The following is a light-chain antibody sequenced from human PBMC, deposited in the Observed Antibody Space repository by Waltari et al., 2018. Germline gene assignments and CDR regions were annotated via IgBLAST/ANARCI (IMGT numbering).Light chain of an antibody. J-gene: IGLJ1*01. Sequence: QSVLTQPASASGSPGQSITFSCTGTSSDVGGFNYVSWYQQYPGKAPKLLIYDVNKRPSGVSNRFSASKSGNTASLTISGLQAEDEADYYCCSFRSRNFYVFGTVTTVTVL. CDR1: SSDVGGFNY. V-gene: IGLV2-14*01. CDR3: CSFRSRNFYV. CDR2: DVN.